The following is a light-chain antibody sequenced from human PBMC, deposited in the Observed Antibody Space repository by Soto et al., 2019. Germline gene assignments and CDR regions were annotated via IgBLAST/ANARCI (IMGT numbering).Light chain of an antibody. CDR1: QSVSSSH. CDR3: QQYGASPWT. Sequence: EVELTQSPGTLSLSPGERATLSCRASQSVSSSHLAWYQQKRGQAPRLLLYDTSTRATGIPDRFSGSGSGTDFTLTISRLEPEDFAVYHCQQYGASPWTFGQGTKVEVK. V-gene: IGKV3-20*01. J-gene: IGKJ1*01. CDR2: DTS.